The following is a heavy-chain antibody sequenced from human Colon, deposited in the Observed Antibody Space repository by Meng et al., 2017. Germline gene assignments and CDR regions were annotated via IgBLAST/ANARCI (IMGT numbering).Heavy chain of an antibody. D-gene: IGHD6-19*01. J-gene: IGHJ5*02. V-gene: IGHV1-18*01. CDR3: ARVIGVAGIWFDP. CDR1: GYSFTSYG. Sequence: QVQLVQSGVEVKKPGASVKVFCKASGYSFTSYGITWVRQAPGQGLEWMGWISTHNGDTNFAQNVQDRVTITTDTSTSTAYMELRSLTFDDTAVYYCARVIGVAGIWFDPWGQGTLVTVSS. CDR2: ISTHNGDT.